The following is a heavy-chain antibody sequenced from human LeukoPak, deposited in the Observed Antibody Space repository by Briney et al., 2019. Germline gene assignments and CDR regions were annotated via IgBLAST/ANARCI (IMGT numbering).Heavy chain of an antibody. J-gene: IGHJ6*02. V-gene: IGHV1-69*13. CDR2: IIPIFGTA. D-gene: IGHD5-18*01. CDR1: GGTFSRYA. CDR3: ARLRYSYGYYYYYGMDV. Sequence: SVKVSCKASGGTFSRYAISWVRQAPGQGLEWMGGIIPIFGTANYAQKFQGRVTITADESTSTAYMELSSLRSEDTAVYYCARLRYSYGYYYYYGMDVWGQGTTVTVSS.